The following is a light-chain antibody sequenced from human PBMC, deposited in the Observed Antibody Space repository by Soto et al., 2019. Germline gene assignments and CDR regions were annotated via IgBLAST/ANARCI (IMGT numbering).Light chain of an antibody. CDR2: GAS. CDR1: QYVGTR. Sequence: VMTQSPATLSVSPGETATLSCRASQYVGTRLAWYQHKPGQAPRLLIYGASTRATGIPARFSGSGSGTEFTLTISSLQSEDFAVYYCQQYNNWPRTFGQGTKVDIK. V-gene: IGKV3-15*01. J-gene: IGKJ1*01. CDR3: QQYNNWPRT.